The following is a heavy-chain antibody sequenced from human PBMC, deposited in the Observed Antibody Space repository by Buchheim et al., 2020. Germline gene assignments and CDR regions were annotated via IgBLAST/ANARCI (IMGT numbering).Heavy chain of an antibody. CDR3: ARDTGPHYYDSSGYFDY. J-gene: IGHJ4*02. Sequence: QVQLVQSGAEVKKPGASVKVSCKASGYTFTSYYMHWVRQAPGQGLEWMGIINPSGGSTSYAQKFQGRVTMTRDTSTSTVYMELSSLRSEETGVYYCARDTGPHYYDSSGYFDYWGQGTL. V-gene: IGHV1-46*01. CDR2: INPSGGST. D-gene: IGHD3-22*01. CDR1: GYTFTSYY.